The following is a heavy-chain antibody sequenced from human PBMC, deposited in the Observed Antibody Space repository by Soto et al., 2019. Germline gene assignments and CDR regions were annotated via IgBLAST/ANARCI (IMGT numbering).Heavy chain of an antibody. D-gene: IGHD5-18*01. Sequence: SETLSLTCAVYGGSFSGYYWTWIRQPPGTGLEWIGEIYHSGSTNYNPSLKSRVTISVDKSKNQFSLKLSSVTAADTAVYYCARHTAMVLFDYWGRGTLVTVSS. CDR2: IYHSGST. V-gene: IGHV4-34*01. CDR3: ARHTAMVLFDY. CDR1: GGSFSGYY. J-gene: IGHJ4*02.